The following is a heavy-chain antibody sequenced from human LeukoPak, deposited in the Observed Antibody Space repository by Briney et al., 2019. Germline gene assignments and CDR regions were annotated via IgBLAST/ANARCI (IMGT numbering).Heavy chain of an antibody. CDR1: GFTFSSYS. CDR2: ISSSSSYI. J-gene: IGHJ5*02. V-gene: IGHV3-21*01. Sequence: PGRSLRLSCAASGFTFSSYSMNWVRQAPGKGLEWVSSISSSSSYIYYAVSLKDRFTISRDNAKNSLYLQMNSLRAEDTAVYYCAKSDWFDPWGQGTLVTVSS. CDR3: AKSDWFDP.